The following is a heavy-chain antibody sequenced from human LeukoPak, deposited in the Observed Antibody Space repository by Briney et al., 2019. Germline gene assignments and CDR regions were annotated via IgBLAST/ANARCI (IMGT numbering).Heavy chain of an antibody. J-gene: IGHJ5*02. CDR3: ASSLYCSGAGCYLRNWFDP. CDR1: GFTVSSNY. Sequence: GSLRLSCAASGFTVSSNYMSWIRQPAGKGLEWIGRIYTSGSTNYNPSLKSRVTMSLDTSKNQFSLKLSSVTAADTAVYYCASSLYCSGAGCYLRNWFDPWGQGTLVTVSS. V-gene: IGHV4-4*07. D-gene: IGHD2-15*01. CDR2: IYTSGST.